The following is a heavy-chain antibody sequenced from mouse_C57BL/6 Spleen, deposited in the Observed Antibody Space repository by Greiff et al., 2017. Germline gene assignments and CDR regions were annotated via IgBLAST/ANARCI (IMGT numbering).Heavy chain of an antibody. CDR3: ARVYYGHYYAMDY. CDR1: GYTFTDYN. V-gene: IGHV1-22*01. J-gene: IGHJ4*01. Sequence: VQLQQSGPELVKPGASVKMSCKASGYTFTDYNMHWVKQSHGKSLEWIGYINPNNGGTSYNQKFKGKATLTVNKSSSTAYMELRSLTSEDSAVYYCARVYYGHYYAMDYWGQGTSVTVSS. D-gene: IGHD2-1*01. CDR2: INPNNGGT.